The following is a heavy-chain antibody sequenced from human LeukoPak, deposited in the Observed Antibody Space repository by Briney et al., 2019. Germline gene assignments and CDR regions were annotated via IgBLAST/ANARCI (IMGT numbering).Heavy chain of an antibody. CDR3: ARGGILTGYFFDP. CDR2: IYYSGST. D-gene: IGHD3-9*01. Sequence: SETLSLTCTVPGGSISSSYYWGWIRQPPGKGLEWIGSIYYSGSTYYNPSLKSRVTISVDTSRNQFSLKLSSVTAADTAVYYCARGGILTGYFFDPWGQGTLVTVSS. CDR1: GGSISSSYY. V-gene: IGHV4-39*07. J-gene: IGHJ5*02.